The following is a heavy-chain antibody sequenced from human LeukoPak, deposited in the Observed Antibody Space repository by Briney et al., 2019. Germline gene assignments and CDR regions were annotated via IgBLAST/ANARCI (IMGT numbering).Heavy chain of an antibody. V-gene: IGHV4-59*08. CDR3: ARHPYGVDY. Sequence: SETLTLTCTVSGGPITNYYWSWIRQPPGKGLEWIGYIHYSGSTNYNPSLKSRVTISIDTSKNQFSLKLSSMTAADTAVYYCARHPYGVDYWGQVTLVTVSS. D-gene: IGHD4-17*01. CDR2: IHYSGST. CDR1: GGPITNYY. J-gene: IGHJ4*02.